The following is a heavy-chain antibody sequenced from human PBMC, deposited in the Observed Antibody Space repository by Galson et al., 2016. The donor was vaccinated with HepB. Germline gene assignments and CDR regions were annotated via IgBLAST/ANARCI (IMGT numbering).Heavy chain of an antibody. J-gene: IGHJ4*02. V-gene: IGHV3-7*04. Sequence: SLRLSCAASGLTFSRFWMPWVRQAPGKGLEWVANINQDGSEKHYLDSVRGRFTISRDNAKNSLYLQMNSLRAVDTAVYFCARAYQYTLDYWGQGTLVTVSS. CDR1: GLTFSRFW. CDR2: INQDGSEK. D-gene: IGHD1-1*01. CDR3: ARAYQYTLDY.